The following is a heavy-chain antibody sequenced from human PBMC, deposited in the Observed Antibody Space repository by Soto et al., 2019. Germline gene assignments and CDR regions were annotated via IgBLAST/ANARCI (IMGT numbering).Heavy chain of an antibody. V-gene: IGHV3-74*01. J-gene: IGHJ4*02. CDR3: ATAEVDY. CDR2: MNSDGSTT. CDR1: GFTFGNSW. Sequence: GGSLRLSFAASGFTFGNSWMPWVRQAPGKGLEWVSRMNSDGSTTDYADSVKGRFTVSRDNARNTLYLQMNSLRAEDTAVYYCATAEVDYGGPGTLVTVSS.